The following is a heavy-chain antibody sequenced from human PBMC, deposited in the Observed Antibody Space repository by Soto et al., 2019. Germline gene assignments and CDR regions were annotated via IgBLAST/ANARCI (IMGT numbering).Heavy chain of an antibody. CDR1: GFTFNNYD. CDR3: VRRVSGNYDY. CDR2: SSSHGGTT. D-gene: IGHD1-7*01. J-gene: IGHJ4*02. V-gene: IGHV3-64*01. Sequence: EVQLAESGGNMVQPGGSLRLSCVASGFTFNNYDMHWVRQAQGKGLEYVSSSSSHGGTTYYGNSVKGRFTISRDNSKNTLYLQMGSLRPEDMAVYYCVRRVSGNYDYWGQGTLVTVSS.